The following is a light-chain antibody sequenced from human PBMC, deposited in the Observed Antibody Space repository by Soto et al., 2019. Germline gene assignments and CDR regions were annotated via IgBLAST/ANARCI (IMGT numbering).Light chain of an antibody. CDR3: QKYSSVPV. CDR2: AAS. V-gene: IGKV1-27*01. Sequence: DIQMTQSPTSLSASVGDRVTITCRASQGIRNVAWYQQKPGKAPKLLIYAASTLQSGVPSRFSGSGSGTDFTLTINSLQPEDVATYSCQKYSSVPVFGPGTKVEIK. CDR1: QGIRN. J-gene: IGKJ3*01.